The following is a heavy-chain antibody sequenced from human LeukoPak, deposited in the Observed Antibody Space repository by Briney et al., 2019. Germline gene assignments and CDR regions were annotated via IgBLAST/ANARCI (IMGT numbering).Heavy chain of an antibody. D-gene: IGHD3-10*01. J-gene: IGHJ5*02. CDR1: GGSISSSSYY. CDR3: ARHKASRGYYGSGSFPTWFDP. V-gene: IGHV4-39*01. Sequence: SETLSLTCTVSGGSISSSSYYWGWIRQPPGKGLEWIGSIYYSGSTYYNPSLKSRVTISVDTSKNQFSLKLSSVTAADTAVYYCARHKASRGYYGSGSFPTWFDPWGQGTLVTVSS. CDR2: IYYSGST.